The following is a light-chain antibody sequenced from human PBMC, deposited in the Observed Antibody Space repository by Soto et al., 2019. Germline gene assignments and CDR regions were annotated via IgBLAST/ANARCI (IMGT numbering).Light chain of an antibody. CDR3: QQYDISPPIT. Sequence: DIVMTQSPLSLPVTPGEPASISCRSSQSLLHSNGYNYLDWYLQKPGQSPQLLIYGISSRANGIPDRFSGSGSGTDFTLTISRLEPEDYAVYYCQQYDISPPITFGQGTRLDIK. CDR1: QSLLHSNGYNY. V-gene: IGKV2-28*01. CDR2: GIS. J-gene: IGKJ5*01.